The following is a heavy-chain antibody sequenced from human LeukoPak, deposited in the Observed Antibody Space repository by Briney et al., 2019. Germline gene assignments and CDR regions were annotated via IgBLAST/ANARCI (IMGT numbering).Heavy chain of an antibody. D-gene: IGHD3-22*01. CDR1: GGAFSSYA. V-gene: IGHV1-69*05. CDR3: ASLVLGSGYYRDAFDI. J-gene: IGHJ3*02. Sequence: ASVKVSCKASGGAFSSYAISWVRQAPGQGLEWMGRIIPIFGTANYAQKFQGRVTITTDESTSTAYMELSSLRSEDTAVYYCASLVLGSGYYRDAFDIWGQGTMVTVSS. CDR2: IIPIFGTA.